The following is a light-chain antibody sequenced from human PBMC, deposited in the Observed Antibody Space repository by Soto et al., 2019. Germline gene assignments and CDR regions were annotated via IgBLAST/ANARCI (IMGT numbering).Light chain of an antibody. CDR1: QSLYIN. V-gene: IGKV3-15*01. J-gene: IGKJ1*01. CDR2: GAS. CDR3: QQYRNWPRT. Sequence: EIGLTQSPSTLSVSPGDRATLPCRASQSLYINLAWYQQKAGQAPRLLVYGASTKATDMPGRFSGRGSGTEFTLTINNLQSEDFAVYYCQQYRNWPRTFGQGAKVAIK.